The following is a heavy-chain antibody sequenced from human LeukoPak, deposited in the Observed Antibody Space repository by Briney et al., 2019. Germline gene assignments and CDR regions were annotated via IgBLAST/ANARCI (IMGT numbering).Heavy chain of an antibody. CDR2: IKHDGSDK. CDR3: ARARGTKWYYFYYMDV. Sequence: GGSLRLSCAASGFTFSNYWMTWVRQAPGKGLEWVANIKHDGSDKHYVDSVKGRFTISRDNARNSLSLKMNSLRAEDTAVYYCARARGTKWYYFYYMDVWGKGTTVTVSS. D-gene: IGHD2-8*01. V-gene: IGHV3-7*01. J-gene: IGHJ6*03. CDR1: GFTFSNYW.